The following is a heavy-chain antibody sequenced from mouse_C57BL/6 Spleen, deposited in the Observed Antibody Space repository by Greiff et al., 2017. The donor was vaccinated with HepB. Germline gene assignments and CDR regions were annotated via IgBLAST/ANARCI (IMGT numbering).Heavy chain of an antibody. CDR1: GYTFTDYY. D-gene: IGHD1-1*01. V-gene: IGHV1-26*01. CDR2: INPNNGGT. Sequence: EVQLQQSGPELVKPGASVKISCKASGYTFTDYYMNWVKQSHGKSLEWIGDINPNNGGTSYNQKFKGKATLTVDKSSSTAYMELRSLTSEDSAVYYCARGDYGSSWDFDVWGTGTTVTVSS. J-gene: IGHJ1*03. CDR3: ARGDYGSSWDFDV.